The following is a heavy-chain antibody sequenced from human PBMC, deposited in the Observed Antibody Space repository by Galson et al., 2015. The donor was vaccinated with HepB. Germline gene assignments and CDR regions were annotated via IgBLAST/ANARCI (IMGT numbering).Heavy chain of an antibody. Sequence: SLRLSCAASGFTFSSYAMSWVRQAPGKGLEWVSAISGSGGSTYYADSVKGRFTISRDNSKNTLYLQMNSLRAEDTAVYYCAKDPEGGGAFDIWGQGTMVTVSS. CDR3: AKDPEGGGAFDI. V-gene: IGHV3-23*01. CDR1: GFTFSSYA. CDR2: ISGSGGST. D-gene: IGHD3-16*01. J-gene: IGHJ3*02.